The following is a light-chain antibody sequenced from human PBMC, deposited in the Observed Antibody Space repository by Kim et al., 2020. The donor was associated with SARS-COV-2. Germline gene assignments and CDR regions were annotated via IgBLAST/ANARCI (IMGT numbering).Light chain of an antibody. J-gene: IGKJ4*01. CDR2: GVS. V-gene: IGKV3-15*01. CDR1: QSISSN. CDR3: QQYNNWPPLT. Sequence: DIVMTQSPATLSVSPGERATLSCRASQSISSNLAWYQQKPGQAPRLFIYGVSTRATGIPARFSGSGSGTEFTLTISSLQSEDFAVYYCQQYNNWPPLTFGGGTKVDIK.